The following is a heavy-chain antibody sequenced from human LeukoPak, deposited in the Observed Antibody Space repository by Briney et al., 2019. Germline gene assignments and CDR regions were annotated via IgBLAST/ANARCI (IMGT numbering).Heavy chain of an antibody. V-gene: IGHV3-48*01. CDR3: ARDSTGYNHGYLAIH. Sequence: QPGRSLRLSCAASGFTFSSYSMNWVRQAPGKGLEWVSYISSSSGTIYYADSVKGRFTISRDNAKNSLYLQMSSLRAEDTAVYYCARDSTGYNHGYLAIHWGQGTLVTVSS. CDR1: GFTFSSYS. D-gene: IGHD5-18*01. CDR2: ISSSSGTI. J-gene: IGHJ4*02.